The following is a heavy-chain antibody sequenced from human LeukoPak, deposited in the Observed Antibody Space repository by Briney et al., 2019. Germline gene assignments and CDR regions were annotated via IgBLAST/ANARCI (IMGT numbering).Heavy chain of an antibody. D-gene: IGHD3-22*01. V-gene: IGHV3-23*01. CDR3: AKDDSGGYFPDY. CDR1: GFTFNNCA. Sequence: GGSLRLSCATSGFTFNNCAMTWVRQAPGKGLEWLATISGDGDTTYYADSVRGRFTISRDNSKNTLYVQMNSLRVEDTAVYYCAKDDSGGYFPDYWGQGTLVTVSS. J-gene: IGHJ4*02. CDR2: ISGDGDTT.